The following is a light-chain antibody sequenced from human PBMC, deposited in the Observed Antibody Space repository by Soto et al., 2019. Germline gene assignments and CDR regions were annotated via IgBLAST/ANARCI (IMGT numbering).Light chain of an antibody. J-gene: IGKJ1*01. CDR3: QQSNNWPRT. Sequence: EIVLTQSPGTLSLSPGERATLSCRASQSVSSNYLAWYQQKPGQAPRLLIYGASSRATGIPDRFSGSGSGTDFTLTISRLEPEDFAVYYCQQSNNWPRTFGQGTKVDIK. CDR1: QSVSSNY. CDR2: GAS. V-gene: IGKV3-20*01.